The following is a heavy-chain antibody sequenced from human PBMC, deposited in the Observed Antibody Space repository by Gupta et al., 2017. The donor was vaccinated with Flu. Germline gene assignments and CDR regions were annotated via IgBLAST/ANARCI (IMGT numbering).Heavy chain of an antibody. CDR1: GGSISSYY. D-gene: IGHD1-14*01. Sequence: QVQLQESGPGLVKPSETLSLTCTVSGGSISSYYWSWIRQPPGKGLEWIGYIYYSGSTNYNPSLKSRVTISVDTSKNQFSLKLSSVTAADTAVYYCASGGTWFDYWGQGTLVTVSS. V-gene: IGHV4-59*08. CDR3: ASGGTWFDY. CDR2: IYYSGST. J-gene: IGHJ5*01.